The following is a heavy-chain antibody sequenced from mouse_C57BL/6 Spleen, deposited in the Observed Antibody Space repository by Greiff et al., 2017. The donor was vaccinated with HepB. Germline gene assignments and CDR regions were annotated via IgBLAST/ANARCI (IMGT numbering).Heavy chain of an antibody. Sequence: VQLQQSGPELVKPGASVKISCKASGYSFTDYNMNWVKQSNGKGLEWIGLINPNYGTTSYNQKFKGKATLTVDPSSSTAYMQLNSLTSEDSAVYYCAITDDYDAVFAYWGQGTLVTVSA. V-gene: IGHV1-39*01. CDR2: INPNYGTT. CDR3: AITDDYDAVFAY. D-gene: IGHD2-4*01. J-gene: IGHJ3*01. CDR1: GYSFTDYN.